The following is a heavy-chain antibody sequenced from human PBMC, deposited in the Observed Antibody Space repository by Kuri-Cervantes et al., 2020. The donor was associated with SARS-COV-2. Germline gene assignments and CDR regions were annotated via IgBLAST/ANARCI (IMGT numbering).Heavy chain of an antibody. CDR3: VKDLAGSGSYYGDY. V-gene: IGHV3-30*02. CDR1: GFTFSSYG. J-gene: IGHJ4*02. D-gene: IGHD1-26*01. Sequence: GESLKISCAASGFTFSSYGMHWVRQAPGKGLEWVAVIWYDGSNKYYADSVKGRFTISRDNSKNTLYLQMSSLRAEDTAVYYCVKDLAGSGSYYGDYWGQGTLVTVSS. CDR2: IWYDGSNK.